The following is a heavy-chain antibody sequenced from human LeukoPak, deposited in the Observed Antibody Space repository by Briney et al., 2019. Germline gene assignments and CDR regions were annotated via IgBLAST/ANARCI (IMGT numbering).Heavy chain of an antibody. J-gene: IGHJ4*02. CDR3: ARLVLSYGNAFDH. D-gene: IGHD3-16*01. Sequence: SGTLSLTCTVSSGSISGSDYYWCWIRQPPGKGLEWIGSINYSGNTYYDSSLKSRVTISVDTSKNHFSLRLSSVTAADTAVYYCARLVLSYGNAFDHWGQGTLVTVSS. CDR1: SGSISGSDYY. V-gene: IGHV4-39*02. CDR2: INYSGNT.